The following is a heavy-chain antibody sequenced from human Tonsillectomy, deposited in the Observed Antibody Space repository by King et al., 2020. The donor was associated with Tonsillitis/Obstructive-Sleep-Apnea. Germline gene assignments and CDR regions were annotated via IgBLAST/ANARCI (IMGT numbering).Heavy chain of an antibody. J-gene: IGHJ3*02. V-gene: IGHV7-4-1*02. CDR3: AREKGIFGVFNDAFDI. CDR2: ISTNTGNP. Sequence: VQLVESGSELKKSGASVKVSCKASGYVFNSYAMGWVRQAPGQGLEWMGWISTNTGNPTYAQGFTGRFVFSLDTSVSTAYLQISSLKPEDTAVYYCAREKGIFGVFNDAFDIWGQGTMVTVSS. CDR1: GYVFNSYA. D-gene: IGHD3-3*01.